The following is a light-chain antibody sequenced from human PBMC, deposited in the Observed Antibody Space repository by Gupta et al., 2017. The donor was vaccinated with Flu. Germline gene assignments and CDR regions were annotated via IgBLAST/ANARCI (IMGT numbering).Light chain of an antibody. Sequence: GQTARIKCRGDTLKVNHATWFRQKPGQPPVLVIYDDTHRPSRIPDRFSGSYSGPTASLTIAGAQAEDEADYFCTSRVSSGVPVVFGGGTRLTVL. CDR2: DDT. CDR3: TSRVSSGVPVV. J-gene: IGLJ2*01. CDR1: TLKVNH. V-gene: IGLV3-19*01.